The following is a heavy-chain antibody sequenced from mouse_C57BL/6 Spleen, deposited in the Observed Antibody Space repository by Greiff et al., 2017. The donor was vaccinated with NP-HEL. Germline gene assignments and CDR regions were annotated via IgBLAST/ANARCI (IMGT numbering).Heavy chain of an antibody. Sequence: VQLQQPGAELVKPGASVKLSCKASGYTFTSYWMQWVKQRPGQGLEWIGEIDPSDSYTNYNQKFKGKATLTVDTSSSTAYMQLSSLTSEDSAVYYCASLTTVVATRYFDVWGTGTTVTVSS. V-gene: IGHV1-50*01. J-gene: IGHJ1*03. CDR1: GYTFTSYW. D-gene: IGHD1-1*01. CDR3: ASLTTVVATRYFDV. CDR2: IDPSDSYT.